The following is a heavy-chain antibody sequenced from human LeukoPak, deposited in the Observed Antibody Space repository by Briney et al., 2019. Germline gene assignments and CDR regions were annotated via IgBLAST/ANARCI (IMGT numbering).Heavy chain of an antibody. CDR2: IYYSGST. V-gene: IGHV4-59*01. J-gene: IGHJ5*02. CDR1: GGSISSYY. Sequence: SETLSLTCTVSGGSISSYYWSWIRQPPGKGLEWIGYIYYSGSTNYNPSLKSRVTISVDTSKNQFSLKLSSVTAADTAVYYCARGHLTFRIAVAGAWFDPWGQGTLVTVSS. CDR3: ARGHLTFRIAVAGAWFDP. D-gene: IGHD6-19*01.